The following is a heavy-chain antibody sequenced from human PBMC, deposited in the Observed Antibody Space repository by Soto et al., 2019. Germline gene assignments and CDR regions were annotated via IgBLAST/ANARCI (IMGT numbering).Heavy chain of an antibody. CDR2: INPSGGST. CDR1: GYTFTSYY. D-gene: IGHD4-17*01. V-gene: IGHV1-46*01. J-gene: IGHJ4*02. CDR3: ARLLNDYGGNNRAPIDFDY. Sequence: ASVKVSCKASGYTFTSYYMHWVRQAPGQGLEWMGIINPSGGSTSYAQKFQGRVTMTRDTSTSTVYMELSSLRSEDTAVYYCARLLNDYGGNNRAPIDFDYWGQGTLVTVSS.